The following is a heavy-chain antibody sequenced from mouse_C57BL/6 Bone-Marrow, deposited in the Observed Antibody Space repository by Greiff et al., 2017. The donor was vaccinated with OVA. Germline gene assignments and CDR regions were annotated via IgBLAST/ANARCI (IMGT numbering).Heavy chain of an antibody. D-gene: IGHD1-1*01. CDR3: ARPHYYYGSSYGDWYFGV. V-gene: IGHV5-9*01. CDR1: GFTFSSYT. CDR2: ISGGGGNT. Sequence: DVKLVESGGGLVKPGGSLKLSCAASGFTFSSYTMSWVRQTPEKRLEWVATISGGGGNTYYPDSVKGRFTISRDNAKNTLYLQMSSLRSEDTALYYCARPHYYYGSSYGDWYFGVWGTGTTVTVSS. J-gene: IGHJ1*03.